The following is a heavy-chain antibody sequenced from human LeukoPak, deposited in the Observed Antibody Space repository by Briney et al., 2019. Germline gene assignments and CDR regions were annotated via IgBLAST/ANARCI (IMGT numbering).Heavy chain of an antibody. CDR1: GGSISSGGYY. D-gene: IGHD3-3*01. J-gene: IGHJ6*02. CDR3: ARVVISDFWSEWGMDV. V-gene: IGHV4-31*03. CDR2: IYYSGST. Sequence: MASETLSLTCTVSGGSISSGGYYWSWIRQHPGKGLEWIGYIYYSGSTYYNPSLKSRVTISVDTSKNQFSLKLSSVTAADTAVYYCARVVISDFWSEWGMDVWGQGTTVTVSS.